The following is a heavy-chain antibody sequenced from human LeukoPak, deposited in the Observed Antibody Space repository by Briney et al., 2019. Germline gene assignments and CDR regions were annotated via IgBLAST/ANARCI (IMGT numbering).Heavy chain of an antibody. CDR2: IYTSGST. D-gene: IGHD6-19*01. CDR1: GGSISSYY. J-gene: IGHJ6*02. CDR3: ARDLVLGGSGWYFPDYYYYGMDV. Sequence: SETLSLTCTVSGGSISSYYWSWIRQPAGKGLEWIGRIYTSGSTNYNPSLKSRVTMSVDTSKNQFSLKLSSVTAADTAVYYRARDLVLGGSGWYFPDYYYYGMDVWGQRTTVTVSS. V-gene: IGHV4-4*07.